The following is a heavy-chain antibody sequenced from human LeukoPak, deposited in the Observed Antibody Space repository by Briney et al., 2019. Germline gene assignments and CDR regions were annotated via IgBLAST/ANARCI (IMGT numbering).Heavy chain of an antibody. CDR2: MYYSGST. D-gene: IGHD1-26*01. V-gene: IGHV4-30-4*01. J-gene: IGHJ4*02. Sequence: SETLSLTCTVSGGSISSGDYYWSWIRQPPGKGLEWIAYMYYSGSTYYNPSLKSRVTISVDTSKDQFSLKLSSVTAADTAVYYCVRRMVGAIRPFDYWGQGTLVTVSS. CDR3: VRRMVGAIRPFDY. CDR1: GGSISSGDYY.